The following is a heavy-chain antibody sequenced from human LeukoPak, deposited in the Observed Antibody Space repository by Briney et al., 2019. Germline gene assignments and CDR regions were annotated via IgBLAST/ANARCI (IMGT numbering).Heavy chain of an antibody. D-gene: IGHD3-16*01. J-gene: IGHJ6*04. CDR1: GGSISSNNW. Sequence: PSETLSLTCAVSGGSISSNNWWNWVRQPPGKGLEWIGEIYHSGNTNYNPSLKSRVTISVDTSRNQLFLKLNSVTAADTAVYYCARDLGSSTPSGVWGKGTTVTVSS. V-gene: IGHV4-4*02. CDR2: IYHSGNT. CDR3: ARDLGSSTPSGV.